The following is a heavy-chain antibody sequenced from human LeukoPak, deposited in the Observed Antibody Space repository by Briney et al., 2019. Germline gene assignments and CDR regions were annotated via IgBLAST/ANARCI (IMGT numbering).Heavy chain of an antibody. V-gene: IGHV1-2*02. J-gene: IGHJ4*02. CDR1: GYTFTDYN. Sequence: ASVKVSCKASGYTFTDYNFHWVRQAPGQGLEWMGWVNPTSGGTNYAQKFQGRVTMTRDTSISTAYMELSRLRSDDTAVYYCARVYYYYDSSGILTLYFDYWGQGTLVTVSS. D-gene: IGHD3-22*01. CDR2: VNPTSGGT. CDR3: ARVYYYYDSSGILTLYFDY.